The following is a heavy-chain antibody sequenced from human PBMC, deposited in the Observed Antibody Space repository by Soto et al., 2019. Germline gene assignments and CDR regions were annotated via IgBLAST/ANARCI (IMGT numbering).Heavy chain of an antibody. CDR1: GFTFSSYA. CDR3: ARHGSSSWYGAFDI. D-gene: IGHD6-13*01. J-gene: IGHJ3*02. Sequence: GGSLRLSCAASGFTFSSYAMSWVRQAPGKGLEWVSAISGSGGSTYYADSVKGRFTISRDNSKNTLYLQMNSLRAEDRALFYCARHGSSSWYGAFDIWGQGTMVTVSS. CDR2: ISGSGGST. V-gene: IGHV3-23*01.